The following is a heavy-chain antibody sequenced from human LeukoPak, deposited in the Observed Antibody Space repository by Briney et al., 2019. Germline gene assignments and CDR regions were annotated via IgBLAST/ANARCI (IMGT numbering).Heavy chain of an antibody. CDR3: ARRVENGFGESCWFDP. D-gene: IGHD3-10*01. CDR1: GGSISSGSYY. CDR2: ISTSGST. V-gene: IGHV4-61*02. Sequence: PSQTLSLTCTVSGGSISSGSYYWSWIRQPAGKGLEWIGRISTSGSTNYNPSLKSRITISVDTSKNQFSLKLSSVTAADTAVYYCARRVENGFGESCWFDPWGQGTLVTVSS. J-gene: IGHJ5*02.